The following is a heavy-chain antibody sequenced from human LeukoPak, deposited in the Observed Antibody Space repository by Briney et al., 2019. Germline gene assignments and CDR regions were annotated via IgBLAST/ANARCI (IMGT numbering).Heavy chain of an antibody. CDR1: GGSVSSGSYY. J-gene: IGHJ3*02. CDR3: ARERGYYGSGSHNDAFDI. V-gene: IGHV4-61*01. Sequence: PSETLSLTCTVSGGSVSSGSYYWSWIRQPPGKGLGWMGYIFYSGSTTYNPSLKSRVTISVDTSKNQFSLKLSSVTAADTAVYYCARERGYYGSGSHNDAFDIWGQGTMVTVSS. D-gene: IGHD3-10*01. CDR2: IFYSGST.